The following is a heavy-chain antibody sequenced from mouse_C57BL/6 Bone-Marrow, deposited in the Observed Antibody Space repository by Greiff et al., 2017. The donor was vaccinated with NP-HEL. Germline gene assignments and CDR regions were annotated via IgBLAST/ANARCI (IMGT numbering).Heavy chain of an antibody. CDR2: IDPENGDT. D-gene: IGHD1-1*01. CDR3: TAGGSSPYAMDY. V-gene: IGHV14-4*01. J-gene: IGHJ4*01. CDR1: GFNIKDDY. Sequence: VQLQQSGAELVRPGASVKLSCTVSGFNIKDDYMHWVKQRPDQGLEWIGWIDPENGDTEYASKFQGKATITAETSSNTAYLQLSSLTSEDTAVYYCTAGGSSPYAMDYCGHGTSVTVSS.